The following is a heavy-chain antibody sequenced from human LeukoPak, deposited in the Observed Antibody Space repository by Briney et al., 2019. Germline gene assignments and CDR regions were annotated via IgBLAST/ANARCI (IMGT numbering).Heavy chain of an antibody. CDR3: ARGGAYYYDSSGYSDFDY. Sequence: SETLSLTCGVYGVASSGNYWSWIRQPPGKGLEWIGEINHSGSTNYNPSLKSRVTISVDTSKNQFSLKLSSVTAADTAVYYCARGGAYYYDSSGYSDFDYWGQGTLVTVSS. CDR2: INHSGST. D-gene: IGHD3-22*01. CDR1: GVASSGNY. J-gene: IGHJ4*02. V-gene: IGHV4-34*01.